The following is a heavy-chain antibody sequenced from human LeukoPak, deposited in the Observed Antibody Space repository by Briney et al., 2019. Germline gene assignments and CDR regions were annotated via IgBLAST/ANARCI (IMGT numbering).Heavy chain of an antibody. CDR1: GFAFDEHG. D-gene: IGHD2-2*01. V-gene: IGHV3-20*04. J-gene: IGHJ4*02. CDR2: VNCGGGST. CDR3: ASAPITSPFYFDY. Sequence: GGTLRLSCTVSGFAFDEHGMSWVRQVPGTGLEPVSGVNCGGGSTAYADPLRGRFTISRDNAKNALYLQMDSLRAEDTALYSCASAPITSPFYFDYWGQGTLVTVSS.